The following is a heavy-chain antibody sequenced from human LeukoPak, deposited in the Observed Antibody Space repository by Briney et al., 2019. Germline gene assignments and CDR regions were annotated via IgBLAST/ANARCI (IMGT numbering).Heavy chain of an antibody. D-gene: IGHD3-22*01. CDR3: AKQTRYDSPAGGRGFDY. V-gene: IGHV3-30*02. CDR1: GFTFSSYG. CDR2: IRYDGSNK. Sequence: GGSLRLSCAASGFTFSSYGMHWVRQAPGKGLEWVAFIRYDGSNKYYADSVKGRFTISRDNSKSTLFLEMSSPRAEDTAVYYCAKQTRYDSPAGGRGFDYWGQGTLVTVSS. J-gene: IGHJ4*02.